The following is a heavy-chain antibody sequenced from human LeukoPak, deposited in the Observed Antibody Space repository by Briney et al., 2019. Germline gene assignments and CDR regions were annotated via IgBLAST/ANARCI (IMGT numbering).Heavy chain of an antibody. CDR3: VKDNSGYPTYFDY. J-gene: IGHJ4*02. CDR2: IYYSGST. V-gene: IGHV4-39*07. D-gene: IGHD3-22*01. Sequence: SETLSLTCTVSGGSISSSSYYWGWIRQPPGKGLEWIGSIYYSGSTYYNPSLKSRVTISVDTSKNQFSLKLSSVTAADTAVYYCVKDNSGYPTYFDYWGQGTLGTVSS. CDR1: GGSISSSSYY.